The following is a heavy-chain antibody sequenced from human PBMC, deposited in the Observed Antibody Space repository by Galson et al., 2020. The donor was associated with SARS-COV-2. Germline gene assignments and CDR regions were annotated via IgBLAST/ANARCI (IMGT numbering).Heavy chain of an antibody. V-gene: IGHV4-61*02. Sequence: TLSLTCIVSGASISSGSYYWSWVRQPAGQGLEWIGRIHTSGSTDYNPSLRSRVTISLDTSKNHFSLTLSAVTAAATAVYYCAKGPVAGTGSWGPGTLVTVSS. CDR3: AKGPVAGTGS. CDR1: GASISSGSYY. D-gene: IGHD2-15*01. J-gene: IGHJ4*02. CDR2: IHTSGST.